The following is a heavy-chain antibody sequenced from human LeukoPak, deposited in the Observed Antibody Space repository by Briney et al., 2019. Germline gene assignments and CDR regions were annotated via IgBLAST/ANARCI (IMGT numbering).Heavy chain of an antibody. V-gene: IGHV1-18*01. CDR3: ARGAFSGMWGLVVSGYYHYGMDV. D-gene: IGHD3-22*01. CDR1: GYTFTSYG. J-gene: IGHJ6*02. CDR2: ISAYNGNT. Sequence: ASVKVSCKASGYTFTSYGISWVRQAPGQGLEWMGWISAYNGNTNYAQKLQGRVTMTTDTSTSTAYMELRSLRSDDTAVYYCARGAFSGMWGLVVSGYYHYGMDVWGQGTTVTVSS.